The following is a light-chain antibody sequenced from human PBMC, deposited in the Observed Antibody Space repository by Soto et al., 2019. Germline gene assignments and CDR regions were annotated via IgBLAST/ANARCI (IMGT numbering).Light chain of an antibody. CDR1: QSVNSAY. Sequence: EIVLTQSPGTLSLSPGERATVSCRASQSVNSAYLAWYQQKPGQAPRLLISGASTRATGIPDRFSGSGSETDFTLSITRLEPEDFAVYYCQQYGSSPRTFDQGTKVEVK. CDR2: GAS. V-gene: IGKV3-20*01. J-gene: IGKJ1*01. CDR3: QQYGSSPRT.